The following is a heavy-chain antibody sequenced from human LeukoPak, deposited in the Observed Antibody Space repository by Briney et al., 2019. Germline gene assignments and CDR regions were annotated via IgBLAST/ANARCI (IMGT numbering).Heavy chain of an antibody. J-gene: IGHJ4*02. Sequence: SETLSLTCTVSGDSISSPTYSWCWARQPPGKGLEWIANIYHSGSTYYNPSLGSRVIISVDTSKSQFSLRLSSVTAADTAVYYCARLDYVPFIRWGQGTLVTVSS. CDR2: IYHSGST. V-gene: IGHV4-39*01. CDR1: GDSISSPTYS. D-gene: IGHD3-16*01. CDR3: ARLDYVPFIR.